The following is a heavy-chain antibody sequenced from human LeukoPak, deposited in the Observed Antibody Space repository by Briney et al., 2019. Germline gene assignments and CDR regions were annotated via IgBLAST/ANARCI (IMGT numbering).Heavy chain of an antibody. D-gene: IGHD2-2*01. J-gene: IGHJ6*03. V-gene: IGHV3-33*01. Sequence: GRSLRLSCAASGFTFRSYGMHWVRQAPGKGLEWVAVIWYDGSNKYYADSVKGRFTISRDNSKNTLYLQMNSLRAEDTAVYYCARDGGQLYYYYYMDVWGKGTTVTVSS. CDR1: GFTFRSYG. CDR3: ARDGGQLYYYYYMDV. CDR2: IWYDGSNK.